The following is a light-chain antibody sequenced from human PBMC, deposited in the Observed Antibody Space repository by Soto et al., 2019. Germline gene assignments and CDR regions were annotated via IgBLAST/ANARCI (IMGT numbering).Light chain of an antibody. J-gene: IGKJ4*01. CDR3: QQYNSYSLT. CDR2: KAS. V-gene: IGKV1-5*03. CDR1: QSISSW. Sequence: IPMNQSPSTLSASVGDRVTITCRASQSISSWLAWYQQKPGKAPKLLIYKASSLESGVPSRFSGSGSGTEFTLTISSLQPDDFATYYCQQYNSYSLTFGGGTKVDIK.